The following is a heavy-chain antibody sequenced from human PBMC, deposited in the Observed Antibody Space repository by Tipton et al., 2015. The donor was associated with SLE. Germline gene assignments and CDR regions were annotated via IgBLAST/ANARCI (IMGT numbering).Heavy chain of an antibody. V-gene: IGHV4-59*08. CDR2: IYYSGST. D-gene: IGHD3-16*01. J-gene: IGHJ4*02. CDR1: GGSISSYY. CDR3: AGGGGLGMGEDY. Sequence: TLSLTCTVSGGSISSYYWSWIRQPPGKGLEWIGYIYYSGSTYNPSLKSRVTISVDTSKNQFSLKLSSVIAADTAVYYCAGGGGLGMGEDYWGQGTLVTVSS.